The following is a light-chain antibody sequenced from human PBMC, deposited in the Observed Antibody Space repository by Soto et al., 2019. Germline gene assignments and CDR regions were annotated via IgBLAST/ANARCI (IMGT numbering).Light chain of an antibody. V-gene: IGLV1-40*01. J-gene: IGLJ3*02. Sequence: QSVLTQPPSVSGAPGQRVTISCTGSSSNIGAGYDVHWYQQLPGTAPKLLIYGNSNRPSGVPDRFSGSKSGTSASLAITGLQAEDEADYYCQSYDRTLRGSGFGGGTKLTVL. CDR1: SSNIGAGYD. CDR2: GNS. CDR3: QSYDRTLRGSG.